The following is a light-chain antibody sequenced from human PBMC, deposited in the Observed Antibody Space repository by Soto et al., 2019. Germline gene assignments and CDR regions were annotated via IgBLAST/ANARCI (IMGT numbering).Light chain of an antibody. J-gene: IGKJ4*01. Sequence: AIQLTQSPSSLSASVGDRVTITCRASPGISSALAWYQQKPGKAPKLLIYDASSLESGVPSRFSGSGSGTDFTLTISSLQPEDFATYYCQQFNSYPPTLTFGGGTKVEIK. V-gene: IGKV1-13*02. CDR1: PGISSA. CDR2: DAS. CDR3: QQFNSYPPTLT.